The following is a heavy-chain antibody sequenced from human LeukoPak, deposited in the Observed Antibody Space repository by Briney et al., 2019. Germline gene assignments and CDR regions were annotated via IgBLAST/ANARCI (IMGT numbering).Heavy chain of an antibody. Sequence: SETLSLTCTVSGGYISSYYWSWIRQPAGKELEWIGRFYTRGSPNYNPSLKSRVTISVDTSKNQFSLKLSSVTAADTAVYYCARVGITIFGVVNWFDPWGQGTLVTVSS. CDR1: GGYISSYY. CDR3: ARVGITIFGVVNWFDP. J-gene: IGHJ5*02. CDR2: FYTRGSP. D-gene: IGHD3-3*01. V-gene: IGHV4-4*07.